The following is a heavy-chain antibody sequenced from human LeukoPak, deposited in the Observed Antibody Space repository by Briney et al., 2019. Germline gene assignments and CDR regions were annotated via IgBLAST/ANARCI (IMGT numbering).Heavy chain of an antibody. J-gene: IGHJ6*02. CDR1: GGSISSSSYY. D-gene: IGHD2-15*01. Sequence: SETLSLTCTVSGGSISSSSYYWGWIRQPPGKGLEWIGSIYYSGSTYYNPSLKSRVTISVDTSKNQFSLKLSSVTAADTAVYYCTRDPYRWQPGGYYYYYGMDVWGQGTTVTVSS. V-gene: IGHV4-39*07. CDR2: IYYSGST. CDR3: TRDPYRWQPGGYYYYYGMDV.